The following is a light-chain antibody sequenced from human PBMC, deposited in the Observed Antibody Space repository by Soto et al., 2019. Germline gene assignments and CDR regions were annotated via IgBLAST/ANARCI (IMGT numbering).Light chain of an antibody. Sequence: DIVMTQSPDSLAVSLGERATINCKSSQSVLYSSNNRNYLAWFQQKPGQPPKLLIYWASTRESGVPDRFSGSGSGTDFTLTTSSLQTEDVAVYSCQQYYTTPTWTFGQGTKVEIK. CDR3: QQYYTTPTWT. J-gene: IGKJ1*01. CDR2: WAS. CDR1: QSVLYSSNNRNY. V-gene: IGKV4-1*01.